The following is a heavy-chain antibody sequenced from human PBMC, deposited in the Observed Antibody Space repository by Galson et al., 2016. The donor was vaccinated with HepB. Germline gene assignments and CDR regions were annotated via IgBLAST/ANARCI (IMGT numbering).Heavy chain of an antibody. CDR1: GFSISSSSYY. Sequence: SETLSLTCTVSGFSISSSSYYWGWIRQPPGKGLEWIGNFDYSGSTNYNPSLKSLVTMSADTSKNQISLNLSTVTAADTAVYCCARGTNYGDFSDYWGHGTPVTVSS. J-gene: IGHJ4*01. V-gene: IGHV4-39*01. CDR2: FDYSGST. D-gene: IGHD4-17*01. CDR3: ARGTNYGDFSDY.